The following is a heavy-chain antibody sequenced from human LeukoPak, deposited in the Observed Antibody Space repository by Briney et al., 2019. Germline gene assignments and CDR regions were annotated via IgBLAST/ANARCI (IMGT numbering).Heavy chain of an antibody. CDR2: MNPNNGDS. V-gene: IGHV1-8*03. CDR3: ARTTSFTASGYDY. CDR1: GYTFTNYH. J-gene: IGHJ4*02. Sequence: ASVKVSCKASGYTFTNYHINWVRQATGQGLEXMGWMNPNNGDSGYAQKFQGRVTITRDTSISTSYMELRSLRSDDTAVYFCARTTSFTASGYDYWGQGTLVTVSS. D-gene: IGHD6-25*01.